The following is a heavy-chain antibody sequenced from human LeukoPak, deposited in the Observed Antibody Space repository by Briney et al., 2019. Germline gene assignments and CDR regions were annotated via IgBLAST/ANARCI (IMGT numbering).Heavy chain of an antibody. CDR1: GFTFNDHY. Sequence: GVSLTLSCAASGFTFNDHYMDWVRQAPGKGLEWVIRTKNKANSYTTEYAASVKGRFTISRNDSKNSLYLQMNSLKTEDTAVYYCAREGLGARYFDYWGQGTLVTVSS. D-gene: IGHD1-26*01. CDR3: AREGLGARYFDY. J-gene: IGHJ4*02. V-gene: IGHV3-72*01. CDR2: TKNKANSYTT.